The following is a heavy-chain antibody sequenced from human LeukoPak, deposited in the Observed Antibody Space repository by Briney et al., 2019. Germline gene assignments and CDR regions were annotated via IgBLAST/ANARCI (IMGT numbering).Heavy chain of an antibody. V-gene: IGHV4-39*01. J-gene: IGHJ3*01. D-gene: IGHD3-22*01. CDR1: GGSISSASYF. CDR3: AKAGVRYSDSSALYAFDF. CDR2: LYYSGST. Sequence: PSETLSLTCTVSGGSISSASYFWGWLRQPPGKGLEWIGTLYYSGSTYYSASLKSRVTMSGDTSRNQFSLRLSSVNAADTAVYYCAKAGVRYSDSSALYAFDFWGPGTMVTVSS.